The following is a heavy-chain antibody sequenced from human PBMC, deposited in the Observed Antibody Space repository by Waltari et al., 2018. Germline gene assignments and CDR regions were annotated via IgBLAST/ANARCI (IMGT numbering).Heavy chain of an antibody. CDR3: ARDRGRGLYLDS. J-gene: IGHJ4*02. D-gene: IGHD2-15*01. CDR1: GDSMTSTDC. Sequence: QFQLQESGPGLVKPSGTLSLTCTVSGDSMTSTDCWSWVRQPPRKGLEWVGQVRGDGKTNYNPSFAGRVAVSLDTSINQFSLRVTSATAADTAVYYCARDRGRGLYLDSWGQGTLVTVSP. V-gene: IGHV4-4*02. CDR2: VRGDGKT.